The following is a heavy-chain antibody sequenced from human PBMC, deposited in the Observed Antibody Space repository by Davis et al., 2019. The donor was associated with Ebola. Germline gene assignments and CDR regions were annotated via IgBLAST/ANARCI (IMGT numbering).Heavy chain of an antibody. Sequence: GESLKISCAASGFTFSSYAMSWVRQAPGKGLEWVSAISGSGGSTYYADSVKGRFTISRDNSKNTLYLQMNSLRAEDTAVYYCAKDGITFGGVIVIHALDYWGQGTLVTVSS. J-gene: IGHJ4*02. CDR3: AKDGITFGGVIVIHALDY. CDR1: GFTFSSYA. V-gene: IGHV3-23*01. CDR2: ISGSGGST. D-gene: IGHD3-16*02.